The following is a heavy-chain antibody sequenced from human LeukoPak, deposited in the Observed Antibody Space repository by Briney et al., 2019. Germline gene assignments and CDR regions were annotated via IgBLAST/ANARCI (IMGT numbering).Heavy chain of an antibody. J-gene: IGHJ5*02. CDR3: ARAGPDYYDSSGSINWFDP. Sequence: SVKVPCKASGGTFSSYAISWVRQAPGQGLEWMGGIIPIFGTANYAQKFQGRVTITADESTSTAYMELSSLRSEDTAVYYCARAGPDYYDSSGSINWFDPWGQGTLVTVSS. CDR1: GGTFSSYA. D-gene: IGHD3-22*01. V-gene: IGHV1-69*13. CDR2: IIPIFGTA.